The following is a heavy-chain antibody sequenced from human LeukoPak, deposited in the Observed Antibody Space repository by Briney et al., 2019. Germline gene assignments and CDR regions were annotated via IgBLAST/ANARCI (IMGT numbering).Heavy chain of an antibody. CDR2: ISYDGSNK. D-gene: IGHD3-16*01. J-gene: IGHJ4*02. V-gene: IGHV3-30*18. Sequence: PGGSLRLYCAASGFTFSSYGMHWDRQAPGKGLEWVAVISYDGSNKYYADSVKGRFTISRDNSKNTLYLQMNSLRAEDTAVYYCAKVRKPRALLGVFDYWGQGTLVTVSS. CDR3: AKVRKPRALLGVFDY. CDR1: GFTFSSYG.